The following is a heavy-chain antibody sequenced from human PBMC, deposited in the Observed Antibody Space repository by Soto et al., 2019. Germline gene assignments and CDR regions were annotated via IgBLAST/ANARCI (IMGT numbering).Heavy chain of an antibody. Sequence: ASVKVSCKASGYTLTSYGISWVRQAPGQGLEWMGWISAYNGNTNYAQKLQGRVTMTTDTSTSTAYMELRSLRSDDTAVYYCARVRFLEWLPYYFDYWGQGTLVTVSS. CDR1: GYTLTSYG. V-gene: IGHV1-18*01. D-gene: IGHD3-3*01. CDR2: ISAYNGNT. J-gene: IGHJ4*02. CDR3: ARVRFLEWLPYYFDY.